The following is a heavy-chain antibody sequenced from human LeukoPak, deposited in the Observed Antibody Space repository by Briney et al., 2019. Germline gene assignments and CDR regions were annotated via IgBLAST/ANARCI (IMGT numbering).Heavy chain of an antibody. Sequence: SETLSLTCTVSGGSISSGSYYWSWIRQPAGKGLEWIGRIYTSGSTNYNPSLKSRVTISVDTSKNQFSLKLSSVTAADTAVYYCARDQKDSYGSNWFDPWGQGTLVTVSS. CDR3: ARDQKDSYGSNWFDP. D-gene: IGHD5-18*01. CDR1: GGSISSGSYY. CDR2: IYTSGST. J-gene: IGHJ5*02. V-gene: IGHV4-61*02.